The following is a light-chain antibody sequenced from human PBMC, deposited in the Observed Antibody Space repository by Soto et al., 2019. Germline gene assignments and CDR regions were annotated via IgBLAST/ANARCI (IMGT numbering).Light chain of an antibody. CDR3: SSYTSSSTIYV. Sequence: QSVLTQPASLSGSPGQSITISCAGTISDIGGYNYVSWHQQHPGKAPKVMIYEVSNRPSGVSNRFSGSKSGNTASLTISGLQAEDEADYYCSSYTSSSTIYVFGTGTKVTVL. V-gene: IGLV2-14*01. CDR1: ISDIGGYNY. J-gene: IGLJ1*01. CDR2: EVS.